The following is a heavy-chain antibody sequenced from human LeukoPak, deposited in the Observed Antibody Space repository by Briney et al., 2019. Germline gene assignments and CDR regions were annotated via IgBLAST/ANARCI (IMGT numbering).Heavy chain of an antibody. Sequence: GGSLRLSCTVSGFTVSSNSMSWVRQAPGKGLEWVSFIYSDNTHYSDSVKGRFTISRDNSKNTLYLQMNSLRAEDTAVYYCAKFITMVRGVIATLDAFDIWGQGTMVTVSS. CDR3: AKFITMVRGVIATLDAFDI. CDR1: GFTVSSNS. D-gene: IGHD3-10*01. V-gene: IGHV3-53*01. J-gene: IGHJ3*02. CDR2: IYSDNT.